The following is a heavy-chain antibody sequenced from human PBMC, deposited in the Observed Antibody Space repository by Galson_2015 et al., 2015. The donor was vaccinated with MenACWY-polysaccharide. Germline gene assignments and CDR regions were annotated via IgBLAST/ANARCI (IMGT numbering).Heavy chain of an antibody. Sequence: SLRLSCAASGFTFSNYWMSWVRQAPGKGLEWVANIKQDGSEKYYVDSVKGRFTIFRDNAKNSLYLRMNSLRAEDTAMYYCASQTWTGYFDYWGQGILVTVSS. CDR3: ASQTWTGYFDY. CDR2: IKQDGSEK. J-gene: IGHJ4*02. CDR1: GFTFSNYW. V-gene: IGHV3-7*03. D-gene: IGHD3-10*01.